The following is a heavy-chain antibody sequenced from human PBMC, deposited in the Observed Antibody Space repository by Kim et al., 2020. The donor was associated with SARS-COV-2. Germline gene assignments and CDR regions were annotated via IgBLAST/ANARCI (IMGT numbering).Heavy chain of an antibody. V-gene: IGHV4-59*09. J-gene: IGHJ6*03. Sequence: YNPSLKSRVTISVDTSKNQFSLKLSSVTAADTAVYYCARGSHYYYYYMDVWGKGTTVTVSS. D-gene: IGHD2-21*02. CDR3: ARGSHYYYYYMDV.